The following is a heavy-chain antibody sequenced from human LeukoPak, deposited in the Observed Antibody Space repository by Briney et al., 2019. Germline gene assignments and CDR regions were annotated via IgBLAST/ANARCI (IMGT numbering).Heavy chain of an antibody. CDR2: INHSGST. D-gene: IGHD3-3*01. J-gene: IGHJ4*02. CDR3: ARGTSGYYRYFDH. CDR1: GGSFSGYY. Sequence: SETLSLTCAVYGGSFSGYYWSWIRQPPGKGLEWIGEINHSGSTNYNPSLKSRVTISVDTSKNQFSLKLSSVTAADTAVYYCARGTSGYYRYFDHWGQGTLVTVSS. V-gene: IGHV4-34*01.